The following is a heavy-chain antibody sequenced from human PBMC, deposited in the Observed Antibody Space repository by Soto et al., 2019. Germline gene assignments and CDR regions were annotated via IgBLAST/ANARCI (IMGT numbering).Heavy chain of an antibody. CDR1: GYTFTIYA. Sequence: ASVKVSCKASGYTFTIYAIHWVRQAPGQGLEWMGWVNACSGSSRYSQNFQGRVTITRDTSASTAYMELNSLVFEDTGVYFCARERAVCDNFFDYWGQGTLVTVSS. V-gene: IGHV1-3*01. CDR3: ARERAVCDNFFDY. J-gene: IGHJ4*02. D-gene: IGHD2-21*01. CDR2: VNACSGSS.